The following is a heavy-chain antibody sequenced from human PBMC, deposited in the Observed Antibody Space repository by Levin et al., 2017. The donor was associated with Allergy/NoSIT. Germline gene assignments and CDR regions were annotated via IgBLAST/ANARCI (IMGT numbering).Heavy chain of an antibody. V-gene: IGHV4-59*01. D-gene: IGHD6-13*01. CDR1: GGSISSYY. Sequence: SETLSLTCTVSGGSISSYYWSWIRQPPGKGLEWIGYIYYSGSTNYNPSLKSRVTISVDTSKNQFSLKLSSVTAADTAVYYCARGIAAAPTTYYFDYWGQGTLVTVSS. J-gene: IGHJ4*02. CDR3: ARGIAAAPTTYYFDY. CDR2: IYYSGST.